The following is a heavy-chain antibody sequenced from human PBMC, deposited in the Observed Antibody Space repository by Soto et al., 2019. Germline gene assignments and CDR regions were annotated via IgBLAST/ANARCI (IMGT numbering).Heavy chain of an antibody. J-gene: IGHJ4*02. CDR3: ARGYPLPPDY. D-gene: IGHD2-2*01. V-gene: IGHV4-59*01. Sequence: RIRQPPGKGLEWIGYIYYGGSTNYNPSLKSRVTISVDTSKNQFSLKLSSVTAADTDVYSCARGYPLPPDYWGQGPPVTVS. CDR2: IYYGGST.